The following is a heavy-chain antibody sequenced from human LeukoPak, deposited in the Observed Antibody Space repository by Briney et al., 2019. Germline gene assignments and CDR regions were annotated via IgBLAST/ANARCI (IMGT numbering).Heavy chain of an antibody. Sequence: SETLSLTCAVYGGSFSGYYWSWIRQPPGKGLEWIGEINHSGSTNYNPSLKSRVTISVDTSKNQFSLKLSSVTAADTAVYYCARLSGNYAYWGQGTLVTVFS. CDR2: INHSGST. CDR3: ARLSGNYAY. J-gene: IGHJ4*02. CDR1: GGSFSGYY. D-gene: IGHD1-26*01. V-gene: IGHV4-34*01.